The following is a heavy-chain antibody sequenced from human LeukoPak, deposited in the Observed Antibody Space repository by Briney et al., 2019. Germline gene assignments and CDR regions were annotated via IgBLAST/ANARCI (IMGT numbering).Heavy chain of an antibody. CDR2: ILFDGGNN. Sequence: GGCLRLSCAASGFTFSSYGMHWGREALGKGVGWGALILFDGGNNTSPDSVKGRFTIPGDNSKNTLYLQMNSMRAEDTAVYYCAKPGGYYDSSGYFDYWGQGTLVTVLS. J-gene: IGHJ4*02. V-gene: IGHV3-30*02. CDR1: GFTFSSYG. D-gene: IGHD3-22*01. CDR3: AKPGGYYDSSGYFDY.